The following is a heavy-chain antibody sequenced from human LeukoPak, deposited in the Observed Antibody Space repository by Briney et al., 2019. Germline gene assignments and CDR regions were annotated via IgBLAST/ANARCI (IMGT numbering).Heavy chain of an antibody. CDR3: AMGVVVAATPYGMDV. CDR2: IIPIFGTA. Sequence: SVKVSCKASGGTFSSYAISWVRQAPGQGLEWMGGIIPIFGTANYAQKFQGRVTITADESTSTAYMELSSLRSEDTAVYFCAMGVVVAATPYGMDVWGQGTTVTVSS. CDR1: GGTFSSYA. V-gene: IGHV1-69*13. D-gene: IGHD2-15*01. J-gene: IGHJ6*02.